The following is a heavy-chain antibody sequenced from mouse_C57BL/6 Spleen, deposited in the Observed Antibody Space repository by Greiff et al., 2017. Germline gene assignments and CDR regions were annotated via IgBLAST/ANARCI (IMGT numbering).Heavy chain of an antibody. CDR3: ARSGSNSYAFAY. Sequence: VQLVESGPELVKPGASVKISCKASGYAFSSSWMNWVKQRPGKGLEWIGRIYPGDGDTNYNGKFKGKATLTADKSSSTAYMQLSSLTSEDSAVYFCARSGSNSYAFAYWGQGTLVTVSA. J-gene: IGHJ3*01. D-gene: IGHD2-5*01. CDR1: GYAFSSSW. V-gene: IGHV1-82*01. CDR2: IYPGDGDT.